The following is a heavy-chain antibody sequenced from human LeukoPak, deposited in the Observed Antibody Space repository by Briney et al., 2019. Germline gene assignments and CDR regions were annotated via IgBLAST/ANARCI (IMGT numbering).Heavy chain of an antibody. V-gene: IGHV4-59*01. J-gene: IGHJ3*02. CDR1: GGSISSYY. Sequence: SETLSLTCTVSGGSISSYYWSWIRQPPGKGLEWIGYIYYSGSTNYNPSLKSRVTISVDTSKNQFSLKLSSVTAADTAVYYCARDGQYYYDSREFDIWGQGTMVTVSS. CDR2: IYYSGST. D-gene: IGHD3-22*01. CDR3: ARDGQYYYDSREFDI.